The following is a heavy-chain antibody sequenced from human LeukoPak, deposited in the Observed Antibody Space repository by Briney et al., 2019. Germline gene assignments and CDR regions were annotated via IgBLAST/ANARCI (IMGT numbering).Heavy chain of an antibody. Sequence: SVKVSCKASGGTFSSYAISWVRQAPGKGLVWIGRIIPIFGTANYAQKFQGRVTITTDESTSTAYMELSSLRSGDTSVHYCSIVVVVRLNNNRFCPWMQGPLVTVSS. J-gene: IGHJ5*02. CDR3: SIVVVVRLNNNRFCP. V-gene: IGHV1-69*05. CDR1: GGTFSSYA. CDR2: IIPIFGTA. D-gene: IGHD2-15*01.